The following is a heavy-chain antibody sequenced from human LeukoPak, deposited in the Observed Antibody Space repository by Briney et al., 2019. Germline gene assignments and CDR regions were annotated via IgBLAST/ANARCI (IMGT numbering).Heavy chain of an antibody. CDR3: ARPLLYYYGSETYFWFDL. D-gene: IGHD3-10*01. Sequence: GGSLRLSCAASGFTFTTYWMGWVRQAPGKGLEWVASIKQDGNEKYYVDSVEGRFTISRDTAENTLYLQMKSLKAEDTAFYYCARPLLYYYGSETYFWFDLWGQGTLVTVSS. V-gene: IGHV3-7*01. CDR2: IKQDGNEK. J-gene: IGHJ5*02. CDR1: GFTFTTYW.